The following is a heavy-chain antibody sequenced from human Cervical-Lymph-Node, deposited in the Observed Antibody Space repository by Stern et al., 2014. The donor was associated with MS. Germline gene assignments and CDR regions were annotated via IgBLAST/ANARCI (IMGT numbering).Heavy chain of an antibody. Sequence: QVTLKESGPALVKPTQTLTLTCTFSGFSLSTSGMRVSWIRQPPGKALEWLARIDWDDDKFYSTSLKNRLTISKDTSTNHAGLTLTNMDPVDTATYYCARMGDSSGYGFDYWGQGTLVTVSS. J-gene: IGHJ4*02. D-gene: IGHD3-22*01. CDR2: IDWDDDK. V-gene: IGHV2-70*04. CDR1: GFSLSTSGMR. CDR3: ARMGDSSGYGFDY.